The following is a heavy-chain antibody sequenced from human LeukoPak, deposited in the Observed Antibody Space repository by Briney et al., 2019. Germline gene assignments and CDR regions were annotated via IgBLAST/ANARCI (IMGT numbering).Heavy chain of an antibody. CDR2: IYYSGST. Sequence: SETLSLTCTVSGGSISSYYWGWIRQPPGKGLEWIGYIYYSGSTNYNPSLKSRVTISVDTSKNQFSLKLSSVTAADTAVYYCARAQSGWYDYYYYYMDVWGKGTAVTISS. CDR1: GGSISSYY. J-gene: IGHJ6*03. V-gene: IGHV4-59*01. CDR3: ARAQSGWYDYYYYYMDV. D-gene: IGHD6-19*01.